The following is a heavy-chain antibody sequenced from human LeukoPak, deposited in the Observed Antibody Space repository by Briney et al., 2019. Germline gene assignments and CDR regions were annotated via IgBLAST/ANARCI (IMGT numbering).Heavy chain of an antibody. D-gene: IGHD1-26*01. J-gene: IGHJ4*02. CDR1: GCSFTSYW. CDR3: ARALSGSYYLGYFDY. CDR2: IYPGDSDT. V-gene: IGHV5-51*01. Sequence: GESLKISCKGSGCSFTSYWIGWVRQMPGKGLEWMGIIYPGDSDTRYSPSFQGQVTISADKSISTAYLQWSSLKVSDTAMYYCARALSGSYYLGYFDYWGQGTLVTVSS.